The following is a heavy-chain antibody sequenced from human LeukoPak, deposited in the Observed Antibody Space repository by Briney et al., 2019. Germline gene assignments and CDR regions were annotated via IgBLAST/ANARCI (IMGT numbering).Heavy chain of an antibody. Sequence: PSETLSLTCIVSGDSISGYYWSWIRQPPGKGLEWIGYIYYSENTNYNPSLKSRVTISVDTSKNQFSLELSSVTAADTAVYYCARSIAVPGGVFDYWGQGTLVTVSS. D-gene: IGHD6-19*01. V-gene: IGHV4-59*12. CDR2: IYYSENT. CDR3: ARSIAVPGGVFDY. CDR1: GDSISGYY. J-gene: IGHJ4*02.